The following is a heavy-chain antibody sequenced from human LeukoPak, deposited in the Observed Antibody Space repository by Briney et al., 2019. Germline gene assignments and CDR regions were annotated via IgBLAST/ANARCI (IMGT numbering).Heavy chain of an antibody. D-gene: IGHD6-19*01. CDR3: AREAVPGGRGDTFDI. Sequence: PGGFLRLSCAASGFTFSNYAMSWVRQAPGKGLEWVSYIWRSGSLIYYADSVKGRFTISRDNAKNSLSLQMNSLRAEDTAIYYCAREAVPGGRGDTFDIWGQGTMVTVSS. J-gene: IGHJ3*02. V-gene: IGHV3-48*03. CDR1: GFTFSNYA. CDR2: IWRSGSLI.